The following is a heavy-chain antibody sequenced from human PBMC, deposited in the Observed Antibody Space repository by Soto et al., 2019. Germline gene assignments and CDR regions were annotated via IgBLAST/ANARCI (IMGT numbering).Heavy chain of an antibody. CDR1: GDSISSGGYP. J-gene: IGHJ4*02. CDR2: IYHSGST. V-gene: IGHV4-30-2*01. CDR3: ATDWDY. Sequence: SETLSLTCAVSGDSISSGGYPWSWIRQPPGKGLEWIGYIYHSGSTYYNPSLKSRVTMSVDRSKNQFSLKLNSVTAADTAVYYCATDWDYWGQGTLVTVSS.